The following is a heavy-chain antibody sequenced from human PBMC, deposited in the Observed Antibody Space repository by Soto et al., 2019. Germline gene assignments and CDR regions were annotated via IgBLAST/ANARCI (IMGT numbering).Heavy chain of an antibody. CDR3: ARVWRIPTAGTWFDP. Sequence: QVQLVQSGPEVKKPGASVKVSCKASGYTFSTYGISWVRQAPGQGLEWMGWISGYNGNTNYAQKLQGRVTMTTDISTRTAYMELRSLRSDDTAVYYCARVWRIPTAGTWFDPWGQGTLVTVSS. CDR1: GYTFSTYG. D-gene: IGHD6-13*01. J-gene: IGHJ5*02. CDR2: ISGYNGNT. V-gene: IGHV1-18*01.